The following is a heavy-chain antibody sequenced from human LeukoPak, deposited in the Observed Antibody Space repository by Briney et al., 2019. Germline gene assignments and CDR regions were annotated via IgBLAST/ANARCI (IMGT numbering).Heavy chain of an antibody. V-gene: IGHV3-7*01. D-gene: IGHD3-22*01. J-gene: IGHJ6*03. Sequence: PGGSLRLSCAASGFTFSSYWMSWVRQAPGKGLEWVANIKQDGSEKYYVDSVKGRFTISRDNAKNSLYLQMNSLRAEDTAVYYCAREVRGIVVVTEDYYYYMDVWGKGTTVTVSS. CDR2: IKQDGSEK. CDR3: AREVRGIVVVTEDYYYYMDV. CDR1: GFTFSSYW.